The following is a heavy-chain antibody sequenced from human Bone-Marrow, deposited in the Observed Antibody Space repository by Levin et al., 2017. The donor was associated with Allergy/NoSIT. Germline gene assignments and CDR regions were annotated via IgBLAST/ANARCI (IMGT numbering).Heavy chain of an antibody. CDR1: GFTFSSYA. J-gene: IGHJ5*02. CDR2: ISYDGSNK. Sequence: GGSLRLSCAASGFTFSSYAMHWVRQAPGKGLEWVAVISYDGSNKYYADSVKGRFTISRDNSKNTLYLQMNSLRAEDTAVYYCARDEGIFGVVTPGFDPWGQGTLVTVSS. V-gene: IGHV3-30-3*01. D-gene: IGHD3-3*01. CDR3: ARDEGIFGVVTPGFDP.